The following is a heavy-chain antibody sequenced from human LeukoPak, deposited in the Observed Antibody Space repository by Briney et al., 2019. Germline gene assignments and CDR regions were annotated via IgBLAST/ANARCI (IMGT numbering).Heavy chain of an antibody. V-gene: IGHV3-23*01. CDR1: GFTFSSYG. CDR2: ISGSGGST. D-gene: IGHD2-2*01. J-gene: IGHJ4*02. CDR3: AKGGEISWIVVVPAAMYYFDY. Sequence: GGTLRLSCAASGFTFSSYGMSWVRQAPGKGLEWVSAISGSGGSTYYADSVKGRFTISRDNSKNTLYLQMNSLRAEDTAVYYCAKGGEISWIVVVPAAMYYFDYWGQGTLVTVSS.